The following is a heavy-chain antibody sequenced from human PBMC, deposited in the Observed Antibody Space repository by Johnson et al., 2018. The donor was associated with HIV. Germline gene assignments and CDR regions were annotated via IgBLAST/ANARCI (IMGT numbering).Heavy chain of an antibody. Sequence: VQLVESGGGLIQPGGSLRLSCAASGFTVSTYYMTWVRQASGKGLELVSLLYSSGKTYYADSVKGRFTISRDNSKNTMYLQMNSLRAEDTAVYYWAKDQWSSSWTNDAFDIWGQCTMFTVSS. CDR2: LYSSGKT. CDR1: GFTVSTYY. J-gene: IGHJ3*02. CDR3: AKDQWSSSWTNDAFDI. D-gene: IGHD6-13*01. V-gene: IGHV3-53*01.